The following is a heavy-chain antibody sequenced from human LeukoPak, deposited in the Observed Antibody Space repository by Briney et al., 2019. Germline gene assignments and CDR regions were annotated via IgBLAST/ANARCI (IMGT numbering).Heavy chain of an antibody. V-gene: IGHV4-59*08. CDR2: IYYSGST. J-gene: IGHJ3*02. CDR1: GGSIGFYY. CDR3: ARRPQYYYDSSVPAFDI. Sequence: SETLSLTCTVSGGSIGFYYWNWIRQPPGKGREGIGYIYYSGSTNYNPSLKSRVTISVDTSKNQFSLKLSSVTAADTAVYYCARRPQYYYDSSVPAFDIWGQGTMVTVSS. D-gene: IGHD3-22*01.